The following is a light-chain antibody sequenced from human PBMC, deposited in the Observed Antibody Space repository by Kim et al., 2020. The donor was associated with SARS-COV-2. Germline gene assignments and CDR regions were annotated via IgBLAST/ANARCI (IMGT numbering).Light chain of an antibody. CDR3: QAWDSSTSGV. J-gene: IGLJ3*02. CDR1: KLGVIY. V-gene: IGLV3-1*01. Sequence: SPWRTASISGSGDKLGVIYACWYQQKPDQSPVLVIYQDDKRPSGIPDRFSVSNSGNTAILTISGTQTMDESDYYCQAWDSSTSGVFGGGTQLTVL. CDR2: QDD.